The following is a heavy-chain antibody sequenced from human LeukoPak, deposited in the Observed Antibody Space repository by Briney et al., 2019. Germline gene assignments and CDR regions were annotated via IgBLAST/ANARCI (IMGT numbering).Heavy chain of an antibody. CDR1: GGSISSYY. J-gene: IGHJ4*02. CDR3: ARGVYIAAAQYGY. CDR2: IYYSGTT. D-gene: IGHD6-13*01. V-gene: IGHV4-59*01. Sequence: SSETLSLTCTVSGGSISSYYWGWIRQPPGKGLEWIGYIYYSGTTNYNPSLKSRVTISVDTSKNQFSLKLSSVTAADTAVYYCARGVYIAAAQYGYWGQGTLVTVSS.